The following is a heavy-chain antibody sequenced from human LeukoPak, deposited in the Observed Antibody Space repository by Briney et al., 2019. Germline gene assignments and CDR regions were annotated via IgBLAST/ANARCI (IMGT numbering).Heavy chain of an antibody. CDR2: INHSGST. CDR3: ARLFSGSGSYYDFDY. Sequence: NPSETLSLTCAVYGGSFSGYYWSWIRQPPGKGLEWIGEINHSGSTNYNPSLKSRVTISVDTSKNQFSLKLSSVTAADTAVYYCARLFSGSGSYYDFDYWGQGTLVTVSS. CDR1: GGSFSGYY. V-gene: IGHV4-34*01. J-gene: IGHJ4*02. D-gene: IGHD3-10*01.